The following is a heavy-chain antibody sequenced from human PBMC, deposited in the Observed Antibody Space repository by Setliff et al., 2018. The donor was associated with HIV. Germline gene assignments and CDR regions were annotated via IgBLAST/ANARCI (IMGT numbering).Heavy chain of an antibody. CDR3: ARGGANPSWFDS. D-gene: IGHD3-16*01. Sequence: SGGSLRLSCAASGFTFSNSWIHWVRQAPGKGLVWVSRINTDGSSATYADSVKGRFTNSRDNAKNTLYLQMDSLRAEDTAVYYCARGGANPSWFDSWGQGTLVTVSS. CDR1: GFTFSNSW. J-gene: IGHJ5*01. V-gene: IGHV3-74*03. CDR2: INTDGSSA.